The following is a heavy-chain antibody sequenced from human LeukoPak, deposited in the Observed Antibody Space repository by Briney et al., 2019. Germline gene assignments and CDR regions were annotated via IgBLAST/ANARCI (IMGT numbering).Heavy chain of an antibody. D-gene: IGHD5-12*01. CDR3: AIAGHSGYDSLDY. J-gene: IGHJ4*02. Sequence: SETLSLTCAVYGGSFSGYYWSWIHQPPGKGLEWIGEINHSGSTNYNPSLKSRVTISVDTSKNQFSLKLNSVTAADTAVYYCAIAGHSGYDSLDYWGQGTMVTVSS. CDR2: INHSGST. V-gene: IGHV4-34*01. CDR1: GGSFSGYY.